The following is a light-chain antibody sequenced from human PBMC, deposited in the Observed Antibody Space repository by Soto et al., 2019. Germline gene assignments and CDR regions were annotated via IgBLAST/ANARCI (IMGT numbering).Light chain of an antibody. CDR1: QSLSRSY. J-gene: IGKJ2*01. V-gene: IGKV3-20*01. CDR2: GAS. Sequence: EIVLTQSPGTLSLSPGERATLSCRASQSLSRSYLAWYQQKPGQAPRLLIYGASSRATGIPDRFSGSGSGTDFTLTISRLEPEDFAVYYCQQYDSSPPYTFGQGTNLEI. CDR3: QQYDSSPPYT.